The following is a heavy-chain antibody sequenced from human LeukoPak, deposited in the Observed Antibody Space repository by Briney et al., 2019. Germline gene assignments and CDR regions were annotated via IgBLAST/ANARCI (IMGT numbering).Heavy chain of an antibody. V-gene: IGHV5-51*01. CDR1: GYSFTSYW. Sequence: GESLKISCMGSGYSFTSYWIVWVRQMPGKGLEWMGIIYPGDSDAKYGPSFQGQVTISADKSISTAYLQWSSLKASDTAMYYCARRSSIPTRLVDFWGQGTLVTVSS. CDR2: IYPGDSDA. CDR3: ARRSSIPTRLVDF. J-gene: IGHJ4*02. D-gene: IGHD6-6*01.